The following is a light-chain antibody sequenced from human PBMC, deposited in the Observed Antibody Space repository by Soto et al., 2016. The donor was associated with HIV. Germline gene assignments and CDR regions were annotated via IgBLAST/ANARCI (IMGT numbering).Light chain of an antibody. CDR3: QKYNSAIRT. J-gene: IGKJ1*01. Sequence: IQMTQSPSFLSASVGDRITITCRASRAITNHVAWYRQKPGRGPQLLMYGASTLHSGVPSRFSGSGYGTDFTLTINSLQPEDVATYYCQKYNSAIRTFGQGTKVEIK. CDR2: GAS. CDR1: RAITNH. V-gene: IGKV1-27*01.